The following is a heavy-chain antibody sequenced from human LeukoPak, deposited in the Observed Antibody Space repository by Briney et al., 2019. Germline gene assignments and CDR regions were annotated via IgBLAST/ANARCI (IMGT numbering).Heavy chain of an antibody. CDR1: GGSISSYY. J-gene: IGHJ3*02. V-gene: IGHV4-59*01. Sequence: PSETLSLTCTVSGGSISSYYWSWIRQPPGKGLEWIGYIYYSGSTNYNPSLKSRVTISVDTSKNQFSPKLSSVTAADTAVYYCARVRAPTYYDFWSGHFAAFDIWGQGTMVTVSS. CDR3: ARVRAPTYYDFWSGHFAAFDI. CDR2: IYYSGST. D-gene: IGHD3-3*01.